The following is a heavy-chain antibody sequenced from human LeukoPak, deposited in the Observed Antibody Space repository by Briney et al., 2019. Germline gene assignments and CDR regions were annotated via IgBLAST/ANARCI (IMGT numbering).Heavy chain of an antibody. J-gene: IGHJ4*02. CDR2: ISSSGSTI. D-gene: IGHD3-9*01. V-gene: IGHV3-48*03. CDR1: GFTFSSYE. CDR3: ASGDILTGTLDY. Sequence: PGGSLRLSCAASGFTFSSYEMNWVRQAPGKGLEWVSYISSSGSTIYYADSVKGRFTISRDNAKNSLYLQMNSLRAEDTAVYYCASGDILTGTLDYWGRGTLVTVSS.